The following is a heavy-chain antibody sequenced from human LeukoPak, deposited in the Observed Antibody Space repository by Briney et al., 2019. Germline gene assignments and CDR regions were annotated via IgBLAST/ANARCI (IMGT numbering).Heavy chain of an antibody. CDR1: GFSLSSYW. Sequence: PGGSLRLSCEASGFSLSSYWMHWVRQAPGKGLVWVSRINSDAKTTDYGDSVKGRFTISRDNAKNALYLQMNSLGAEDTAVYYCVSFYETYWGRGTLVTVSS. D-gene: IGHD2/OR15-2a*01. CDR2: INSDAKTT. CDR3: VSFYETY. J-gene: IGHJ4*02. V-gene: IGHV3-74*01.